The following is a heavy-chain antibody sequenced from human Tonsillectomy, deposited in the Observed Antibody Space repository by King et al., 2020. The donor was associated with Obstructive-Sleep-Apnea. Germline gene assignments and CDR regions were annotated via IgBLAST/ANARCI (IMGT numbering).Heavy chain of an antibody. CDR1: GFTFSSFA. D-gene: IGHD6-13*01. V-gene: IGHV3-23*04. CDR3: AKDRAYRSSGDY. CDR2: ISSDGGNT. J-gene: IGHJ4*02. Sequence: VQLVESGGGLGQPGGSLRLSCVASGFTFSSFAMSWVRQAPGKGLEWVSGISSDGGNTYYADSVKGRFAISRDNSKNTVYLQMNSLRVEDTAIYYCAKDRAYRSSGDYWGQGTLVTVSS.